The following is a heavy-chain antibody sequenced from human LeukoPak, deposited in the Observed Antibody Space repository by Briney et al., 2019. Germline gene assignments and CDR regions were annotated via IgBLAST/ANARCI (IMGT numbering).Heavy chain of an antibody. CDR3: AKDPLVRAAAGSNWFDP. CDR2: ISGSGGST. D-gene: IGHD6-13*01. Sequence: GGSLRLSCAASGFTFSSYAMSWVRQAPGKGLEWVSAISGSGGSTYYADSVRGRFTISRDNSRNTLDLQMNSLRAEDTAVYYCAKDPLVRAAAGSNWFDPWGQGTLVTVSS. CDR1: GFTFSSYA. V-gene: IGHV3-23*01. J-gene: IGHJ5*02.